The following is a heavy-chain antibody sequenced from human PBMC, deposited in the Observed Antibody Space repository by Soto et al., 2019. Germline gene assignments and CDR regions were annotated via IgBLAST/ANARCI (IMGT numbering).Heavy chain of an antibody. CDR3: ATMGTPATGLYYFDY. D-gene: IGHD1-7*01. CDR2: ISYSGST. Sequence: QVQLQGSGPGLVKPSQTLSLTCTVSGGSISSGNYYWSWIRQPPGKGLEWIGFISYSGSTYYNASLKSRVTISVDTSKNQCSLNLSFVTAADTAVYYCATMGTPATGLYYFDYWGQGTLVTVSS. V-gene: IGHV4-30-4*01. J-gene: IGHJ4*02. CDR1: GGSISSGNYY.